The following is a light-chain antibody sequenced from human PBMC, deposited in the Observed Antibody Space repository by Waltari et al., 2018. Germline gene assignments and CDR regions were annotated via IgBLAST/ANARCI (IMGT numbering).Light chain of an antibody. V-gene: IGKV2-30*01. J-gene: IGKJ2*01. CDR1: QILVYADGNTY. CDR3: MQGTHWPYT. CDR2: RVS. Sequence: EVVMTQSPLSLPVTLGQPAPISCRPSQILVYADGNTYLNWFHQRPGQSPGRLIYRVSVRDSGVPERFSGGGSGTDFTRMISRVEAEDVGVYYCMQGTHWPYTFGQGTKLEIK.